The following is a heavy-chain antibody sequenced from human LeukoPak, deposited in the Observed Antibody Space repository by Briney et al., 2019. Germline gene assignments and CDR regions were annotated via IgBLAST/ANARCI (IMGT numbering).Heavy chain of an antibody. J-gene: IGHJ4*02. D-gene: IGHD2-2*01. CDR3: ARDERDVVVVPGAMPY. CDR2: INPSGGST. Sequence: ASVKVSCKASGYRFTNYYMHWVRQAPGQGLEWMGIINPSGGSTTNAQKFQGRVTMTRDTSTTTVYMELSSLRSDDTAMYYCARDERDVVVVPGAMPYWGQGTLVTVSS. CDR1: GYRFTNYY. V-gene: IGHV1-46*01.